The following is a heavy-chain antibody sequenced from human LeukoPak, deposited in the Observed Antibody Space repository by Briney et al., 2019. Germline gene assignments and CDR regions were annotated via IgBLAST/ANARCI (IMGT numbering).Heavy chain of an antibody. Sequence: GSSLRLSCAASGFTFSSYAMHWVRQAPGKGLEWVAVISYDGSNKYYADSVKGRFTISRDNSKNTLYLQMNSLRAEDTAVYYCARVGKDSGYDWLYYFDYWGQGTLVTVSS. V-gene: IGHV3-30*04. D-gene: IGHD5-12*01. J-gene: IGHJ4*02. CDR1: GFTFSSYA. CDR3: ARVGKDSGYDWLYYFDY. CDR2: ISYDGSNK.